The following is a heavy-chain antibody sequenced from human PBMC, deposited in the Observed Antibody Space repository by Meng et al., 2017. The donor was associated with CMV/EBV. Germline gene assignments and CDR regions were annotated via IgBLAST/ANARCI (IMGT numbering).Heavy chain of an antibody. CDR3: SKDLDSSSSGLFYS. CDR1: GFTFDDYA. CDR2: INWNSGTI. D-gene: IGHD6-6*01. V-gene: IGHV3-9*01. Sequence: SLKISCAASGFTFDDYAMHWVRQAPGKGLEWVAGINWNSGTIAYVDSVKGRFTISRDNAKNSLYLQMNSLRPEDTALYYCSKDLDSSSSGLFYSWGQGTLVTVSS. J-gene: IGHJ5*01.